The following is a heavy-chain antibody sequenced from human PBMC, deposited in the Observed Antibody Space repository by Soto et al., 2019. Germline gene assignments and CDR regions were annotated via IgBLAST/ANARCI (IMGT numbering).Heavy chain of an antibody. CDR2: IYYSGPS. V-gene: IGHV4-61*01. J-gene: IGHJ4*02. Sequence: TSETLSLTCTVSGGSVSRDSNFWSWIRQPPGKGLEWIGYIYYSGPSRYNPSLESRVTISIDSSKDQVSLTLTSVTAADTAVYYCARGYSHYAHWGRGTLVTVSS. D-gene: IGHD4-4*01. CDR1: GGSVSRDSNF. CDR3: ARGYSHYAH.